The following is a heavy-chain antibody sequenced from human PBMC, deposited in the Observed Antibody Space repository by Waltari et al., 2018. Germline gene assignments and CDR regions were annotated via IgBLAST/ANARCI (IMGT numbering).Heavy chain of an antibody. CDR3: ARDDRFRELWGWFDP. Sequence: QVQLQESGPGLVKPSQTLSLTCPVSGGSISVGSYYWSWIRQPAGKGLEWIGYIYTSGSTNYNPSLKSRVTISVDTSKNQFSLKLSSVTAADTAVYYCARDDRFRELWGWFDPWGQGTLVTVSS. J-gene: IGHJ5*02. CDR1: GGSISVGSYY. D-gene: IGHD3-10*01. V-gene: IGHV4-61*09. CDR2: IYTSGST.